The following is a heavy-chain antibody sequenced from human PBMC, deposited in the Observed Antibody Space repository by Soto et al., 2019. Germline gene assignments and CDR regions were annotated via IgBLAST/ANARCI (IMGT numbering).Heavy chain of an antibody. V-gene: IGHV1-69*12. CDR3: ASSGDSSGYYKFDY. CDR1: GGTFSSHA. CDR2: IIPIFGTA. J-gene: IGHJ4*02. Sequence: QVQLVQSGAEVKKPGSSVKVSCKASGGTFSSHAISWVRQAPGQGLEWMGGIIPIFGTANYAQKFQGRVTITADESTSTAYMELSSLRSEDTAVYYCASSGDSSGYYKFDYWGQGTLVTVSS. D-gene: IGHD3-22*01.